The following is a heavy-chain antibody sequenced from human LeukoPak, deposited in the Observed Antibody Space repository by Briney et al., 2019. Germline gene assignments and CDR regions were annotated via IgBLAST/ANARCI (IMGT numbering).Heavy chain of an antibody. D-gene: IGHD6-13*01. V-gene: IGHV3-48*01. CDR2: ISSSSSTI. CDR3: ARVYNYSSSWYAG. Sequence: PGGSLRLSCAASGFTFSSYSMNWVRQAPGKGLEWVSYISSSSSTIYYADSVKGRFTISRDNANNSLYLQMNILSAEATAVYYCARVYNYSSSWYAGWGQGTLVTVSS. CDR1: GFTFSSYS. J-gene: IGHJ4*02.